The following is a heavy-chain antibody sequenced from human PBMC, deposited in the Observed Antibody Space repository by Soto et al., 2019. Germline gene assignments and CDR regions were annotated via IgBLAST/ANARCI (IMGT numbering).Heavy chain of an antibody. CDR1: GYTFTKFG. J-gene: IGHJ6*02. CDR2: VSGYNGET. Sequence: QVQLVQSGAEVKKPGASVKVSCKASGYTFTKFGISWVREAPGQGLEWMGWVSGYNGETSYAQSLQGRVTMTTDTSTTTAYMELRSLRSDDTAVFYCAREGLGIYYYNGMDVWGPGTTVTVSS. D-gene: IGHD6-19*01. CDR3: AREGLGIYYYNGMDV. V-gene: IGHV1-18*01.